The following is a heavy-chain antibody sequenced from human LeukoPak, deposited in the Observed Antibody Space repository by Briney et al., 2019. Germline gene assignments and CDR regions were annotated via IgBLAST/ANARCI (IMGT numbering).Heavy chain of an antibody. CDR1: GSSISSGNY. D-gene: IGHD5-18*01. J-gene: IGHJ5*02. V-gene: IGHV4-38-2*01. Sequence: SETLSLTCAVSGSSISSGNYWGWIRQPPGKGLEWIGSIYQSGTTYYNPSLKSRVTISLDTSKNQLFPKLSSVTAADTAVYYCARGAGYSYGYFSWFNPWGQGTLVIVSS. CDR3: ARGAGYSYGYFSWFNP. CDR2: IYQSGTT.